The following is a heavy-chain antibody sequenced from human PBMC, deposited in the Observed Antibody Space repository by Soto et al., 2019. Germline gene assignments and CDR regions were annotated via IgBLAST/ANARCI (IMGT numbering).Heavy chain of an antibody. CDR2: INPNSGGT. CDR1: GYTFTGYY. CDR3: ARGPIPGYSSGVDY. D-gene: IGHD6-19*01. V-gene: IGHV1-2*02. J-gene: IGHJ4*02. Sequence: GASVKVSCKASGYTFTGYYMLWVRQAPGQGLEWMGWINPNSGGTNYAQKFQGRVTMTRDTSISTAYMELSRLRSDDTAVYYCARGPIPGYSSGVDYWGQGTLVTVSS.